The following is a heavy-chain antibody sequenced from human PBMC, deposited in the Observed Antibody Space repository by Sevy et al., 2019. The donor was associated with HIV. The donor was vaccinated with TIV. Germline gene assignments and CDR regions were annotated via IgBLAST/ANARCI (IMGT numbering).Heavy chain of an antibody. V-gene: IGHV3-30*02. D-gene: IGHD3-10*01. J-gene: IGHJ3*02. Sequence: GGYLRLSCAASGFIFRDYGMHWVRQAPGKGLEWVTFITFEGRNKKYGDSVRGRFTISRDNAKNTLYVQMNSLRDEDTAVYYCAKESLVRGIKTEAFDIWGQGTMVTVSS. CDR1: GFIFRDYG. CDR2: ITFEGRNK. CDR3: AKESLVRGIKTEAFDI.